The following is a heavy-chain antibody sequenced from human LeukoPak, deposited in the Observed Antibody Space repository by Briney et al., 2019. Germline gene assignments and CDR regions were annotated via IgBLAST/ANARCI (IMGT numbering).Heavy chain of an antibody. CDR1: VVTFSRFE. Sequence: GTLRPSPAASVVTFSRFEMNWVRQTPQRGQWWGAVKKQDGIEKYYVESVEGRFTISRDNANNALYLQMNSVRAEDTAVYYCARGGDGYNSPDFDYWGQGTLVTVSS. D-gene: IGHD5-24*01. J-gene: IGHJ4*02. CDR2: KKQDGIEK. CDR3: ARGGDGYNSPDFDY. V-gene: IGHV3-7*05.